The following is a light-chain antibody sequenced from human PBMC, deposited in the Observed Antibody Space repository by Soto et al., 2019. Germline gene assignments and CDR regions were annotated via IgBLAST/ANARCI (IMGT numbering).Light chain of an antibody. V-gene: IGKV3-15*01. J-gene: IGKJ1*01. CDR2: AAS. CDR3: QQYSTWPRT. Sequence: TLSVSPGERATLSFRASQSVRSNLAWYQQKPGQAPRLLIFAASTRATVIPARFRGSGSGTEFTLTISDLQSEDFAVYYCQQYSTWPRTFGQGTKVDIK. CDR1: QSVRSN.